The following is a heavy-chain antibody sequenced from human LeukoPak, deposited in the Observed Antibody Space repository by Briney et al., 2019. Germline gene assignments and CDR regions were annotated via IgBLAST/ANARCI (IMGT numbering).Heavy chain of an antibody. Sequence: PSETLSLTCAVYGGSFSGYYWSWIRQPPGKGLEWIGRIYTSGSTYYNPSLKSRVTISVDTSKNQFSLNLTSVTAADTALYYCARDSAAGHEYWGQGTLVTVSS. CDR3: ARDSAAGHEY. D-gene: IGHD6-13*01. CDR2: IYTSGST. V-gene: IGHV4-59*10. J-gene: IGHJ4*02. CDR1: GGSFSGYY.